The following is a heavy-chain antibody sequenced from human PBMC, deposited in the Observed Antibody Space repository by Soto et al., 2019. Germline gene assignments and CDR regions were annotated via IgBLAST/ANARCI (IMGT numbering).Heavy chain of an antibody. CDR2: ISGSGGST. V-gene: IGHV3-23*01. CDR1: GLTFSSYA. Sequence: GGSLRLSCAASGLTFSSYAMSWVRQAPGKGLEWVSAISGSGGSTYYADSVKGRFTISRDNSKNTLYLQMNSLRAEDTAVYYCANAVTYYYDSSGYYYEYFQHCGQGTLVTVSS. CDR3: ANAVTYYYDSSGYYYEYFQH. J-gene: IGHJ1*01. D-gene: IGHD3-22*01.